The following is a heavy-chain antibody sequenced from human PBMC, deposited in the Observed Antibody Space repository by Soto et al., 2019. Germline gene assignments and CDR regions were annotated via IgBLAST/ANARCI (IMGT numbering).Heavy chain of an antibody. CDR1: GFSIIKHA. CDR3: AKRGGYSYGVLDL. V-gene: IGHV3-23*01. CDR2: ISNTVATT. J-gene: IGHJ4*02. D-gene: IGHD5-18*01. Sequence: VQLLESGGGLMQPGGSLRLSCSTHGFSIIKHALNWVRQAPGKGLEWVSTISNTVATTYYAASVKGGFTVSRENSNNRVFLQMKSLRAEDTAVYYCAKRGGYSYGVLDLWGQGTLVTVSS.